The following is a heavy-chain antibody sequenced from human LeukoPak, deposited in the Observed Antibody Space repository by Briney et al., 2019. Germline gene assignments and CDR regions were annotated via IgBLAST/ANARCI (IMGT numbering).Heavy chain of an antibody. V-gene: IGHV3-21*01. CDR2: ISSSSSCI. Sequence: GGSLRLSCAASGFTFSSYSMNWVRQAPGKGLEWVSSISSSSSCIYYADSVKGRFTISRDNAKNSLYLQMNSLRAEDTAVYYCAYLTSGSYPFDYWGQGTLVTVSS. D-gene: IGHD1-26*01. CDR3: AYLTSGSYPFDY. CDR1: GFTFSSYS. J-gene: IGHJ4*02.